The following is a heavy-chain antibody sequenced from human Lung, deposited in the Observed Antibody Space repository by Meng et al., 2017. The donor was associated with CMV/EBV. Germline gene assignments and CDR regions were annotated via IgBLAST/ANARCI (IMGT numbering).Heavy chain of an antibody. V-gene: IGHV3-48*04. CDR3: ARGFPTDDLWSGYYPGYYGMDV. CDR1: GFTFSSYS. J-gene: IGHJ6*02. CDR2: ISSSSTI. D-gene: IGHD3-3*01. Sequence: GEXXKIPCAASGFTFSSYSMNWVRQAPGKGLEGVSYISSSSTIYYADSVKGRFTISRDNAKNSLYLQMNSLRAEDTAVYYCARGFPTDDLWSGYYPGYYGMDVXGQGXTVTVSS.